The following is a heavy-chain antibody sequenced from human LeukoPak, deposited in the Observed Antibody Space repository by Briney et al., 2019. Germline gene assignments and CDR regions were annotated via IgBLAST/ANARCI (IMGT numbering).Heavy chain of an antibody. Sequence: GGSLRLSCAVSGFTFSSYWMTWVRKAPGKGLEWVAKIKEEGSEKYYVDSVKGRFTVSRDNVKNSLFLQMNSLRVEDTAAYYCARLHSAVYYGDAFDIWGQGTMVTVSS. CDR2: IKEEGSEK. V-gene: IGHV3-7*03. D-gene: IGHD3-16*01. CDR1: GFTFSSYW. CDR3: ARLHSAVYYGDAFDI. J-gene: IGHJ3*02.